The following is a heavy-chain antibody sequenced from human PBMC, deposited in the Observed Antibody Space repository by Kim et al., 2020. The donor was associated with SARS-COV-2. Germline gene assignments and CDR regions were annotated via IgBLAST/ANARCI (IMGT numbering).Heavy chain of an antibody. CDR2: IYYSGST. J-gene: IGHJ4*02. D-gene: IGHD3-22*01. Sequence: SETLSLTCTVSGGSISSSSYYWGWIRQPPGKGLEWIGSIYYSGSTYYNPSLKSRVTISVDTSKNQFSLKLSSVTAADTAVYYCARLRRRYGASYYDSSGYYPNYFDYWGQGTLVTVSS. V-gene: IGHV4-39*01. CDR1: GGSISSSSYY. CDR3: ARLRRRYGASYYDSSGYYPNYFDY.